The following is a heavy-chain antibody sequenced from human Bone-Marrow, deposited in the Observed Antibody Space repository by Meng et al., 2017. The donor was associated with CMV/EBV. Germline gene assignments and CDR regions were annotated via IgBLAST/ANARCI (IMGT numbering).Heavy chain of an antibody. V-gene: IGHV3-21*01. CDR2: ISSSSSYI. CDR3: ARDERTYGSGSYD. J-gene: IGHJ4*02. D-gene: IGHD3-10*01. CDR1: GFTFSSYS. Sequence: ASGFTFSSYSMNWVRQAPGKGLEWVSSISSSSSYISYADSVKGRFTISRDNAKNSLYLQMNSLRAEDTAVYYCARDERTYGSGSYDWGQGTLVTVSS.